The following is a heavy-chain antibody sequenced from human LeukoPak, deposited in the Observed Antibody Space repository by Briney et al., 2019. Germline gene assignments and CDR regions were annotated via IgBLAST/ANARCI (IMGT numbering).Heavy chain of an antibody. CDR3: ARGRRIVGATSPKNWSFDY. Sequence: SETLSLTCAVYGGSFSGYYWSWIRQPPGKGLEWIGEINHSGSTNYNPSLKSRVTISVDTSKNQLSLKLSSVTAADTAVYYCARGRRIVGATSPKNWSFDYWGQGTLVTVSS. V-gene: IGHV4-34*01. CDR2: INHSGST. D-gene: IGHD1-26*01. CDR1: GGSFSGYY. J-gene: IGHJ4*02.